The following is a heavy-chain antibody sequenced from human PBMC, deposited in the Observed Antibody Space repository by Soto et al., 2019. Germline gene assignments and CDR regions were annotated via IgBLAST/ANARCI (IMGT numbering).Heavy chain of an antibody. J-gene: IGHJ4*02. CDR3: AKGGDGYCSTTSCLFHFDY. D-gene: IGHD2-2*01. Sequence: EVQLLESGGGLVQTGGSLRLSCAASGFTFSTCAMSWVRQAPGKGLEWVSTISGSADATFYADSVKGRFAIFRDNSRTMFYLQMNSLRAEDTAVYYCAKGGDGYCSTTSCLFHFDYWGPGTLATVSS. V-gene: IGHV3-23*01. CDR1: GFTFSTCA. CDR2: ISGSADAT.